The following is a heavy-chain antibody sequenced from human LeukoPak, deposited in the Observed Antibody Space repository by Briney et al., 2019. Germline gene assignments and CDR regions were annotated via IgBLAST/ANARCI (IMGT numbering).Heavy chain of an antibody. CDR2: IIPKFGTA. J-gene: IGHJ6*02. V-gene: IGHV1-69*13. Sequence: SVKVSCKASGGTFSSYAISWVRQAPGQGLEWMGGIIPKFGTAKYAQKFQDGVTITADESTSTAYMELSSLRSEDTAVYYCARGYCSSTSCYSYYYGMDVWGRGTTVTVSS. CDR1: GGTFSSYA. CDR3: ARGYCSSTSCYSYYYGMDV. D-gene: IGHD2-2*01.